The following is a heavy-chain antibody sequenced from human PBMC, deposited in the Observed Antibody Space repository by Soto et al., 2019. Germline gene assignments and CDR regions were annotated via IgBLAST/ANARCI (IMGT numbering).Heavy chain of an antibody. Sequence: GGSLRLSCAASGFTFSSYAMHWVRQAPGKGLEWVAVISYDGSNKYYADSVKGRFTISRDNSKNTLYLQMNSLRAEDTAVYYCARDRQLDPPYYGMDVWGQGTTVTVSS. D-gene: IGHD6-13*01. CDR3: ARDRQLDPPYYGMDV. J-gene: IGHJ6*02. CDR2: ISYDGSNK. CDR1: GFTFSSYA. V-gene: IGHV3-30-3*01.